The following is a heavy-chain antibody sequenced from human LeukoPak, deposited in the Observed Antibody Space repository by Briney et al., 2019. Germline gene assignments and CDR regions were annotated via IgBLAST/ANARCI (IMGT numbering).Heavy chain of an antibody. J-gene: IGHJ3*02. V-gene: IGHV1-69*05. D-gene: IGHD2-2*01. Sequence: GSSVKVSCKASGGTFSSYAISWVRQAPGQGLEWMGGIIPSFGTANYAQKFQGRVTITTDESTSTAYMELSSLRSEDTAVYYCARAVSEGYCSSTSCYFAFDIWGQGTMVTVSS. CDR3: ARAVSEGYCSSTSCYFAFDI. CDR1: GGTFSSYA. CDR2: IIPSFGTA.